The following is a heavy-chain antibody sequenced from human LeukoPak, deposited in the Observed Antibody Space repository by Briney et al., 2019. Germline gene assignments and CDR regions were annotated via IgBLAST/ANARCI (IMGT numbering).Heavy chain of an antibody. D-gene: IGHD3-22*01. CDR1: GFTFSNYW. Sequence: GGSLRLSCAASGFTFSNYWMSWVRQAPGEGPEWVANIREEGSEKYYMDSVKGRFTISRDNAKNSLYLEMNSLRAEDTAVYYCARDPVNSGYYYAHWGQGTLVTVSS. V-gene: IGHV3-7*01. CDR3: ARDPVNSGYYYAH. J-gene: IGHJ4*02. CDR2: IREEGSEK.